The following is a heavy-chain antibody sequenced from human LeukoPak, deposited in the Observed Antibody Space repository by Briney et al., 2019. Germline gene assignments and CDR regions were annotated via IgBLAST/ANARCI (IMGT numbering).Heavy chain of an antibody. CDR1: GFTFSSYS. V-gene: IGHV3-21*01. CDR2: ISSSSSYI. J-gene: IGHJ4*02. D-gene: IGHD6-19*01. Sequence: GGSLRLSCAASGFTFSSYSMNWVRQAPGKGLEWVSSISSSSSYIYYADSVKGRFTISRDNAKNSLYLQMNSLRAEDTAMYYCAREAVAGTGDYWGQGTLVTVSS. CDR3: AREAVAGTGDY.